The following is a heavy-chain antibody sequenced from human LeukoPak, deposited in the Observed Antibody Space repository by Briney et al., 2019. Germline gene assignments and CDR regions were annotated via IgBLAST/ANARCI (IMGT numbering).Heavy chain of an antibody. CDR3: AREESGGYFDY. CDR1: GYTFSNYY. Sequence: ASVKVSCTASGYTFSNYYMHWVRQAPGQGLEWMGLINPTGTGTNYAQKFRGRVTLTRDTSTTTVYMELSSLRSEDSAVYYCAREESGGYFDYWGQGTLVTVSS. J-gene: IGHJ4*02. V-gene: IGHV1-46*01. CDR2: INPTGTGT. D-gene: IGHD2-8*02.